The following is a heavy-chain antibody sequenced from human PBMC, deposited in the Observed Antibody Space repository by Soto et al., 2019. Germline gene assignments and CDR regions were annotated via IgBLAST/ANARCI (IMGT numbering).Heavy chain of an antibody. CDR3: ATKRIQLWPDYYYYMDV. CDR2: IYYSGST. Sequence: SETLSLTCTVSGGSISSYYWSWIRQPPGKGLEWIGYIYYSGSTNYNPSLKSRVTISVDTSKNQFSLKLSSVTAADTAVYYCATKRIQLWPDYYYYMDVWGKGTTVTVSS. V-gene: IGHV4-59*08. D-gene: IGHD5-18*01. CDR1: GGSISSYY. J-gene: IGHJ6*03.